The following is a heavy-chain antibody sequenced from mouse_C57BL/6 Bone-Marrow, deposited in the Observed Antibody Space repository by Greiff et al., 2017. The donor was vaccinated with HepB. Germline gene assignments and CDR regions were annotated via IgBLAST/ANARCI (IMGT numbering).Heavy chain of an antibody. V-gene: IGHV5-2*03. Sequence: DVKLVESGGGLVQPGESLKLSCESNEYEFPSHDMSWVRKTPEKRLELVAAINSDGGSTYYPDTMERRFIISRDNTKKTLYLQMSSLRSEDTALYYCARRVYGTYWYFDVWGTGTTVTVSS. CDR1: EYEFPSHD. J-gene: IGHJ1*03. CDR2: INSDGGST. D-gene: IGHD2-1*01. CDR3: ARRVYGTYWYFDV.